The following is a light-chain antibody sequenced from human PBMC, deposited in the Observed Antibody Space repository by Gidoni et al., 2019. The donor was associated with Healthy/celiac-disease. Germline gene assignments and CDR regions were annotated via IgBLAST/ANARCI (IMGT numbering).Light chain of an antibody. CDR3: QQSYSTPWT. V-gene: IGKV1-39*01. J-gene: IGKJ1*01. CDR1: QRISSY. CDR2: AAS. Sequence: DSQMTQSPSSLSASVGDRVTITCRASQRISSYLTWYQQKPGKAPKLLIYAASSLQSVVPSRFSGSGSGTDFTLTISSLQPEDFATYYCQQSYSTPWTFGQGTKVEIK.